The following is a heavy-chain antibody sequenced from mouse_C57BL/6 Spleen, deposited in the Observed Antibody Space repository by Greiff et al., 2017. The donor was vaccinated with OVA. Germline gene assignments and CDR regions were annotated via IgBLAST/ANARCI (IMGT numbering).Heavy chain of an antibody. CDR2: IDPANGNT. CDR3: ARRELSTVVADYYAMDY. V-gene: IGHV14-3*01. CDR1: GFNIKNTY. D-gene: IGHD1-1*01. J-gene: IGHJ4*01. Sequence: EVQLQQSVAELVRPGASVKLSCTASGFNIKNTYMHWVKQRPEQGLEWIGRIDPANGNTKYAPKFQGKATITADTSSNTAYLQLSSLTSEDTAIYYWARRELSTVVADYYAMDYWGQGTSVTVSS.